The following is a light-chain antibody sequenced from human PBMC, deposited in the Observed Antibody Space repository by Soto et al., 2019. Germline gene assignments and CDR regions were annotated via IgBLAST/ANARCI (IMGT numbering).Light chain of an antibody. J-gene: IGLJ3*02. CDR3: CSYAGSGTWV. Sequence: QSALTQPASVSGSPGQSITISCTGTSSDVGSYNLVSWYQQHPGKAPKLMIYEDSKRPSGVSSRFSGSKSGNTASLTISGLQAEDEADYYCCSYAGSGTWVFGGGTKLTVL. CDR2: EDS. CDR1: SSDVGSYNL. V-gene: IGLV2-23*01.